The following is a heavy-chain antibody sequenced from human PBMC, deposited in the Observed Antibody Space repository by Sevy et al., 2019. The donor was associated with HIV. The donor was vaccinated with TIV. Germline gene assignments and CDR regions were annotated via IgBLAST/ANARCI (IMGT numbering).Heavy chain of an antibody. Sequence: GGSLRLSCAASGFIFSSYAMSWVRQGPGKGLEWVSLISNSGGGTYYADSVKGRFTISRDNSKNTLYLQMNSLRDEDTAVYYCAKDLRTGYYDSSGYHALPGEGGPFDYWGQGTLVTVSS. J-gene: IGHJ4*02. CDR1: GFIFSSYA. V-gene: IGHV3-23*01. CDR2: ISNSGGGT. CDR3: AKDLRTGYYDSSGYHALPGEGGPFDY. D-gene: IGHD3-22*01.